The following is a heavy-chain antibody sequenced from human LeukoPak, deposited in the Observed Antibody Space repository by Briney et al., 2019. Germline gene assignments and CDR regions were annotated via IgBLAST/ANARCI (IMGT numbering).Heavy chain of an antibody. CDR3: AKDVAAAGMGDGMDV. Sequence: GGSLRLSCAASGFTFSSYGMHWVRQAPGKGLEWVAVISYDGSNKYYADSVKGRFTISRDNSKNTLYLQMNSLRAEDTAVYYCAKDVAAAGMGDGMDVWGQGTTVTVSS. V-gene: IGHV3-30*18. J-gene: IGHJ6*02. D-gene: IGHD6-13*01. CDR1: GFTFSSYG. CDR2: ISYDGSNK.